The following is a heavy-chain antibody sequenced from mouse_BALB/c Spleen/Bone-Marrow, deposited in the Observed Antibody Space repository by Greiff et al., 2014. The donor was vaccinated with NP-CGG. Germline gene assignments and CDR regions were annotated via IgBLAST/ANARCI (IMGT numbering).Heavy chain of an antibody. CDR2: ILPGSGST. CDR1: GYTFTSSW. CDR3: ARNYGSSYYWYFDV. V-gene: IGHV1S130*01. J-gene: IGHJ1*01. Sequence: QVQLQQSGSVLVRPGASVKLSCKASGYTFTSSWMHWAKQRPGQGLEWIGEILPGSGSTNYNEKFKGKATFTADTSSNTAYMQLSSLTSEDSAVYYCARNYGSSYYWYFDVWGAGTTVTVSS. D-gene: IGHD1-1*01.